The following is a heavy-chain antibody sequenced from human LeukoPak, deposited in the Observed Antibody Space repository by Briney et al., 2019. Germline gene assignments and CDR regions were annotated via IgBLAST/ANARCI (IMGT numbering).Heavy chain of an antibody. V-gene: IGHV3-23*01. Sequence: PGGSLRLSCAASGFPFSSFAMSWVRQAPGKGLEWVSTISGGGDNTYFADSVKGRFTISRDNSKNTLFLQMVSLRAEDTAVYYCAREGDKTGYRYFDYWGQGALVTVSS. CDR2: ISGGGDNT. D-gene: IGHD3-9*01. CDR1: GFPFSSFA. J-gene: IGHJ4*02. CDR3: AREGDKTGYRYFDY.